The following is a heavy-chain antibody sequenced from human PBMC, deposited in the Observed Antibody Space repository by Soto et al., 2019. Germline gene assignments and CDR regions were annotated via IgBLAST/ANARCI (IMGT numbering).Heavy chain of an antibody. J-gene: IGHJ1*01. CDR2: ISGSGGST. D-gene: IGHD6-19*01. V-gene: IGHV3-23*01. CDR3: AKGHSSGWYFSYFQH. CDR1: GFTFSSYA. Sequence: GGSLRLSCAASGFTFSSYAMSWVRQAPGKGLEWVSAISGSGGSTYYADSVKGRFTISRDNSKNTLYLQMNSLRAEDTAVYYCAKGHSSGWYFSYFQHWGQGTLVTVSS.